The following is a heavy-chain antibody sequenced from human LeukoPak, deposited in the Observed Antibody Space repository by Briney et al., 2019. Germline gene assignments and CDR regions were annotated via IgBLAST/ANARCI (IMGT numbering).Heavy chain of an antibody. CDR1: GGSISSSSYS. CDR3: ARHGGRSVLLWFGELIRPSLDLAYNWFDP. CDR2: IDYSGST. J-gene: IGHJ5*02. D-gene: IGHD3-10*01. Sequence: PAETLSLTFTVSGGSISSSSYSWCWIRQPPGKGLEWSGSIDYSGSTYYNPSLKSRVTMSLDTSKNQFSLKLSSVTAADTAVYYCARHGGRSVLLWFGELIRPSLDLAYNWFDPWGQGTLVTVSS. V-gene: IGHV4-39*01.